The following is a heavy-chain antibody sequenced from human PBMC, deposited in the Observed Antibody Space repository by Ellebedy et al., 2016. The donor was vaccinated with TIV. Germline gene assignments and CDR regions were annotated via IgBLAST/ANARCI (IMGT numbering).Heavy chain of an antibody. CDR3: ARGGLGRGSRYGMDV. CDR1: GFTFSSYA. D-gene: IGHD3-16*01. J-gene: IGHJ6*02. V-gene: IGHV3-30-3*01. CDR2: ISYDGSNK. Sequence: GESLKISCAASGFTFSSYAMHWVRQAPGKGLEWVAVISYDGSNKYYADSVKGRFTISRGNSKNTLYLQMNSLRAEDTAVYYCARGGLGRGSRYGMDVWGQGTTVTVSS.